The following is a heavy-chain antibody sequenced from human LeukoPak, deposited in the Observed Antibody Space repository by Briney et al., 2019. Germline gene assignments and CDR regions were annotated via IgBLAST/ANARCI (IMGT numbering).Heavy chain of an antibody. J-gene: IGHJ6*03. D-gene: IGHD2-2*01. CDR3: AREPIVVVPAASVYYYYYMDV. CDR1: GFTFSSYW. CDR2: IKQDGSEK. Sequence: GGSLRLSCAASGFTFSSYWMNWVRQAPGKGPEWVANIKQDGSEKYYVDSVKGRFTISRDNAKNSLYLQMNSLRAEDTAVYYCAREPIVVVPAASVYYYYYMDVWGKGTTVTVSS. V-gene: IGHV3-7*01.